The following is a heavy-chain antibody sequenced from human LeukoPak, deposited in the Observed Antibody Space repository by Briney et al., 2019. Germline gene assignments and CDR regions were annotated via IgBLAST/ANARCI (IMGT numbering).Heavy chain of an antibody. CDR1: GGSISSYH. J-gene: IGHJ4*02. Sequence: PSETLSLTCTVSGGSISSYHWGWIRQPPGKGLEWIGSIHYSGSTYYNPSLKSRVTISVDTSKNQFSLKLTSVTAADTAVYYCARTWGYYFDYWGQGTLVTVSS. CDR3: ARTWGYYFDY. CDR2: IHYSGST. D-gene: IGHD3-16*01. V-gene: IGHV4-39*07.